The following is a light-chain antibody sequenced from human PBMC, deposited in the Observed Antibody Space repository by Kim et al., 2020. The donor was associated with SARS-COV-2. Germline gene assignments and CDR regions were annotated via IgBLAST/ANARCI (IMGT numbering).Light chain of an antibody. CDR3: QQYLNWPIT. J-gene: IGKJ5*01. CDR2: GAS. Sequence: VSPGERANLSCSASQSVSRNLAWYQQKPGQAPRLLIYGASTRATGIPPRFSGSGSGTDFTLTLSSLQSDDSAVYFCQQYLNWPITFGQGTRLEIK. CDR1: QSVSRN. V-gene: IGKV3D-15*01.